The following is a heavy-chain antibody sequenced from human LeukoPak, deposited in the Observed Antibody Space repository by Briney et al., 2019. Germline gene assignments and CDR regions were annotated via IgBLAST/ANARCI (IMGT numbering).Heavy chain of an antibody. CDR3: ARDGSLPDY. V-gene: IGHV3-74*01. CDR2: INGDGSGA. CDR1: GFTFSSYW. J-gene: IGHJ4*02. D-gene: IGHD2-15*01. Sequence: PGGSLRLSCAASGFTFSSYWMHWVRQDPGKGLVWVSRINGDGSGAIYADSVKGRFTISRDNAKNTLYLQMNSLRAEDAAVYYCARDGSLPDYWGQGTLVTVSS.